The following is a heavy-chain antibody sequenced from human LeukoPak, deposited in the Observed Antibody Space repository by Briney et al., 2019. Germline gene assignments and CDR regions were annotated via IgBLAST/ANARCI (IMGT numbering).Heavy chain of an antibody. D-gene: IGHD1-1*01. J-gene: IGHJ4*02. V-gene: IGHV3-7*05. CDR3: ATGGHYHGD. Sequence: GGSLRLSCVGSGFTLSSHWMSWARQAPGKGPEWVTYINQDGSEKKYVDSVKGRFTISRDNAKNSLYLEMNSLRSEDTAVYHCATGGHYHGDWGQGTLVTVSS. CDR1: GFTLSSHW. CDR2: INQDGSEK.